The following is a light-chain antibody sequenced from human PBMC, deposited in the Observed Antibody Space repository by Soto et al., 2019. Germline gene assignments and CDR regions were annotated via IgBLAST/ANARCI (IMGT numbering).Light chain of an antibody. CDR2: LGS. J-gene: IGKJ4*01. CDR1: QTVLDSSNNKDY. V-gene: IGKV2-28*01. Sequence: DIVMTQSPDSLAVSLGERATINCKSSQTVLDSSNNKDYLTWYLQKPGQSPRLLIYLGSNRASGVPDRFSGSGSGTDFTLKISRVEAEDVGVYYCMQALQTPRTFGGGTKVDIK. CDR3: MQALQTPRT.